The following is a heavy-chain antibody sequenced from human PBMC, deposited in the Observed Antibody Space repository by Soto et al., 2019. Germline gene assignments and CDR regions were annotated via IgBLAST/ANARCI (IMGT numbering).Heavy chain of an antibody. J-gene: IGHJ6*02. CDR3: ARVGYSNPMWYYYYGMDV. CDR2: TYYRSKWYN. CDR1: GDSVASNSAA. D-gene: IGHD4-4*01. V-gene: IGHV6-1*01. Sequence: QTPSLTCAISGDSVASNSAAWNWIRQSPSRGLEWLGRTYYRSKWYNDYAVSVKSRITINPDKDKNKFSLQLNSVTPEDTAVYYCARVGYSNPMWYYYYGMDVWGQGTRVTDSS.